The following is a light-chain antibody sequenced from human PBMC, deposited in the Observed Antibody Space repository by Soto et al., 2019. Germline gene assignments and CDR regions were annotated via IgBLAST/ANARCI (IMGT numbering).Light chain of an antibody. Sequence: QSALTQPPSASGSPGQSVTISCTGTSSDIGGYNYVSWYQQHPGKAPKLMIYEVTKRPSGVPDRFSGSKFGNTASLTVSGLQAEDEADYYCSSYAGSNIHYVFGTGTKLTV. V-gene: IGLV2-8*01. J-gene: IGLJ1*01. CDR3: SSYAGSNIHYV. CDR2: EVT. CDR1: SSDIGGYNY.